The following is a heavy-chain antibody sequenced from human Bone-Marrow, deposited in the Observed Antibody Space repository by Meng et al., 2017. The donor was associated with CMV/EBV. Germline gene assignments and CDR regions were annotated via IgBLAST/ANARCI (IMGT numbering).Heavy chain of an antibody. Sequence: SVKVSCKASGYTFTSYDINWVRQATGQGLEWMGGIIPIFGTANYAQKFQGRVTITTDESTSTAYMELSSLRSDDTAVYYCARGNPMDVWGHGTQVTVSS. CDR1: GYTFTSYD. V-gene: IGHV1-69*05. CDR3: ARGNPMDV. J-gene: IGHJ6*02. CDR2: IIPIFGTA.